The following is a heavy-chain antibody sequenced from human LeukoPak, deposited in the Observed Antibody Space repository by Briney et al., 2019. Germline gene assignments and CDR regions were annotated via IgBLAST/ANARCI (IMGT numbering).Heavy chain of an antibody. J-gene: IGHJ4*02. Sequence: GESLKISCKGSGYSFTSYWIGWVRQMPGKGLEWIGIIYPGDSDARYSPSFQGQVTISADKSISTAYLQWSSLKASDTAMYYCARHVDSSGWYYFDSWGQGTLVTVSS. CDR1: GYSFTSYW. D-gene: IGHD6-19*01. V-gene: IGHV5-51*01. CDR2: IYPGDSDA. CDR3: ARHVDSSGWYYFDS.